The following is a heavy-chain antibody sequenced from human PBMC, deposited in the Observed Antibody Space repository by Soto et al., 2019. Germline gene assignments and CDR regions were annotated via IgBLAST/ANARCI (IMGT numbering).Heavy chain of an antibody. CDR2: IYPGDSET. CDR1: GYSFTTDW. V-gene: IGHV5-51*01. J-gene: IGHJ6*02. Sequence: GESLKISCKGSGYSFTTDWIGWVLQMPGKGLEWMGIIYPGDSETRYSPSFQGQVTISADKSISTAYLQWSSLKASDTAVYYCARDLWGYCGVDCYPLDVWGQGTTVTVSS. D-gene: IGHD2-21*02. CDR3: ARDLWGYCGVDCYPLDV.